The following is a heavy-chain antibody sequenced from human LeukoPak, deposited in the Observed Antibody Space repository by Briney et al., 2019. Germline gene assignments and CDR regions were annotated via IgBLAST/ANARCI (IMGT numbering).Heavy chain of an antibody. CDR2: ISYDGSNK. V-gene: IGHV3-30*18. D-gene: IGHD4-11*01. CDR3: AKLTTS. J-gene: IGHJ4*02. CDR1: GFTFSSYG. Sequence: GGSLRLSCAASGFTFSSYGMHWVRQAPGKGLEWVAVISYDGSNKYYADSVKGRFTISRDNSKNTLYVQMNSLRAEDTAVYYCAKLTTSWGQGTLVTVSS.